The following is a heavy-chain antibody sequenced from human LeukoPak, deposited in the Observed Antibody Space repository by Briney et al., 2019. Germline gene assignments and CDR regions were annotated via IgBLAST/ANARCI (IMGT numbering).Heavy chain of an antibody. D-gene: IGHD2-15*01. J-gene: IGHJ4*03. Sequence: GGSLRLSCVASGFTFAESAMHWVRPAPGKGAEWVSGISWNSGGIAYVDSVKGRFTITRDNTKNSLYLQMNSLRPEDTARYFCAKDLWSDVPRQLHCNGVICKVTALDACGHGTVVVVSS. V-gene: IGHV3-9*01. CDR3: AKDLWSDVPRQLHCNGVICKVTALDA. CDR1: GFTFAESA. CDR2: ISWNSGGI.